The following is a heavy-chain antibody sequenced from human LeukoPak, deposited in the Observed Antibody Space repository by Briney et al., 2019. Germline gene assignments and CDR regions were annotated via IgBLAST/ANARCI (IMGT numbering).Heavy chain of an antibody. CDR2: ISAYNGNT. J-gene: IGHJ6*04. CDR1: GYTFTSYG. CDR3: ASSSDIYGSGSYFNSLGDV. V-gene: IGHV1-18*01. Sequence: ASVKVSCKACGYTFTSYGISWVRQDPGQGLEWMGGISAYNGNTNYAQKLQGRVTMTTDTSTSTAYMELRSLRSDDTAVYYCASSSDIYGSGSYFNSLGDVWGKGTTVSISS. D-gene: IGHD3-10*01.